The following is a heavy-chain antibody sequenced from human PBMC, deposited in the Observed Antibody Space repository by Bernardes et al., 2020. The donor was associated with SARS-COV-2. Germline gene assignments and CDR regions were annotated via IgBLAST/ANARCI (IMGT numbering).Heavy chain of an antibody. CDR3: ALTTYYYDSSGYFY. Sequence: GSLRLSCAASGFTVSSNYMSWVRQAPGKGLEWVSVIYSGGSTYYADSVKGRFTISRHNSKNTLYLQMNSLRAEDTAVYYCALTTYYYDSSGYFYWGQGTLVTVSS. CDR2: IYSGGST. J-gene: IGHJ4*02. V-gene: IGHV3-53*04. D-gene: IGHD3-22*01. CDR1: GFTVSSNY.